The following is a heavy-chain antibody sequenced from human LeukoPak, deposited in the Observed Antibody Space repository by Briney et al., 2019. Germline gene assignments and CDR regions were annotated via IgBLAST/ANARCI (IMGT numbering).Heavy chain of an antibody. Sequence: PGGSLRLSCAVAGLTFSNYGMHWVRQAPGKGLQWVAYIRYDGRNKYSADSVKGRFTIYRDNSKNTLYLQMNSLRPEDTAVYYCAKGGSNNWSFDNWGQGTLVTVSS. CDR1: GLTFSNYG. CDR3: AKGGSNNWSFDN. J-gene: IGHJ4*02. V-gene: IGHV3-30*02. CDR2: IRYDGRNK. D-gene: IGHD1-1*01.